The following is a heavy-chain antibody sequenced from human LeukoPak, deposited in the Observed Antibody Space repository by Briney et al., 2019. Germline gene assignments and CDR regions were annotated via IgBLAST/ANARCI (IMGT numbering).Heavy chain of an antibody. CDR1: GYTFTSYG. CDR2: ISAYNGNT. V-gene: IGHV1-18*01. D-gene: IGHD2-2*02. J-gene: IGHJ5*02. CDR3: ARDGCSSTSCYTFIQRHPKFDP. Sequence: GASVKVSCKASGYTFTSYGISWVRQAPGQGLEWMGWISAYNGNTNYAQKLQGRVTMTTDTSTSTAYMELRSLRSDDTAVYYCARDGCSSTSCYTFIQRHPKFDPWGQGTLVTVSS.